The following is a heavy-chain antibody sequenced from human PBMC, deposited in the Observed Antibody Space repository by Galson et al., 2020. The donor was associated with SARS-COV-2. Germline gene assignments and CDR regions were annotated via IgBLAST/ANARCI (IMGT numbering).Heavy chain of an antibody. Sequence: GGSLRLSCAASGFTFSSYEMHWVRQAPGKGLEWVSFISSSGSTKYYADSVKGRFTISRDNAKNSLYLQMNSLRAEDTAVYYCARRERAYSSGWYNYYYYGMAVWGHGTTVTVSS. V-gene: IGHV3-48*03. D-gene: IGHD6-19*01. CDR1: GFTFSSYE. J-gene: IGHJ6*02. CDR3: ARRERAYSSGWYNYYYYGMAV. CDR2: ISSSGSTK.